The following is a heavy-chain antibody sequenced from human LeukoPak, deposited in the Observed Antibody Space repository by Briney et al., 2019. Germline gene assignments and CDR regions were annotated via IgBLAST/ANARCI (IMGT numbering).Heavy chain of an antibody. D-gene: IGHD3-16*01. CDR2: ISYDGSNK. CDR1: GFTFSGYA. CDR3: ARSYYDYVWAYYGMDV. J-gene: IGHJ6*02. Sequence: GGSLRLSCAASGFTFSGYAMHWVRQAPGKGLEWVAVISYDGSNKYYADSVKGRFTISRDNSKNTLYLQMNSLRAEDTAVYYCARSYYDYVWAYYGMDVWGQGTTVTVSS. V-gene: IGHV3-30-3*01.